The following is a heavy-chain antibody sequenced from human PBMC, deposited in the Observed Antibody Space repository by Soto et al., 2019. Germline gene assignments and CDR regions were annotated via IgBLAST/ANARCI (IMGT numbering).Heavy chain of an antibody. CDR1: GGSISSYY. CDR2: IYYSGST. D-gene: IGHD3-16*02. CDR3: ARGRGVWGSYHYNWFDP. Sequence: SETLSLTCTVSGGSISSYYWSWIRQPPGKGLEWIGYIYYSGSTNYNPSLKSRVIISVDTSKYQFSLKLNSVTAADTAVYYCARGRGVWGSYHYNWFDPWGQGTQVTVSS. V-gene: IGHV4-59*12. J-gene: IGHJ5*02.